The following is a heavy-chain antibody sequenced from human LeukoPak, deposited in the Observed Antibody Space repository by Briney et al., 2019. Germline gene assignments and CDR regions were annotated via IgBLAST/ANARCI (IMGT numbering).Heavy chain of an antibody. CDR3: ARERTGTKDC. CDR2: TYYRSKCYN. V-gene: IGHV6-1*01. CDR1: GARFSSNSVA. D-gene: IGHD1-1*01. J-gene: IGHJ4*02. Sequence: PPLSLTCAISGARFSSNSVAWNWIRQSPSRGLEWLGRTYYRSKCYNDYAVSVKSRITFNPDTSKNQFSLQLNSVTPEDTAVYYCARERTGTKDCWGQGTLVTVSS.